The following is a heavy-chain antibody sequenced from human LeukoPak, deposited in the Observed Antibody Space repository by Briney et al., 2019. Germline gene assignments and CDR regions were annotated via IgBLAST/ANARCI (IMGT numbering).Heavy chain of an antibody. D-gene: IGHD2-2*01. V-gene: IGHV4-34*01. Sequence: SETLSLTCAVYGGSFSDYYWSWIRQPPGKGLEWIGEINHSGSTNYNPSLKSRVTISVDTSKNQFSLKLSSVTAADTAVYYCARGAAKYQLPQYYYYYYGMDVWGQGTTVTVSS. J-gene: IGHJ6*02. CDR2: INHSGST. CDR1: GGSFSDYY. CDR3: ARGAAKYQLPQYYYYYYGMDV.